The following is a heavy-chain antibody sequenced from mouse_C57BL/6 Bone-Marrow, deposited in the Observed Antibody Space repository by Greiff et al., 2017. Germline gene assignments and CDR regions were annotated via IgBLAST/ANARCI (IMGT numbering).Heavy chain of an antibody. CDR3: DGYYSYYFDY. CDR2: IDPENGDT. CDR1: GFNIKDDY. J-gene: IGHJ2*01. D-gene: IGHD2-3*01. Sequence: VQLKESGAELVRPGASVKLSCTASGFNIKDDYMHWVKQRPEQGLEWIGWIDPENGDTEYASKFQGKATITADTASNTAYLQLSSLTSEDTAVYYHDGYYSYYFDYWGQGTTLTVSS. V-gene: IGHV14-4*01.